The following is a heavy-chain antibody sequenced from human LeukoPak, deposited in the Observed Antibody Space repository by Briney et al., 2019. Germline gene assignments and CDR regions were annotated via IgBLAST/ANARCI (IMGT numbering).Heavy chain of an antibody. V-gene: IGHV1-2*02. D-gene: IGHD3-9*01. CDR2: INPNSGGT. CDR1: GYTFTGYY. CDR3: ARDDYDILTGYYKGLDY. J-gene: IGHJ4*02. Sequence: ASVKVSCKASGYTFTGYYMHWVRQAPGQGLEWMGWINPNSGGTNYAQKFQGRVTMTRDTPISTAYMELSRLRSDGTAVYYCARDDYDILTGYYKGLDYWGQGTLVTVSS.